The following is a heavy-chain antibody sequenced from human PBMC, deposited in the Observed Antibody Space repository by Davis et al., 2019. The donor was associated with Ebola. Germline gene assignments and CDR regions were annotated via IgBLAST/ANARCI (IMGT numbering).Heavy chain of an antibody. CDR1: GFTFSSYA. CDR2: IWYDGSNK. D-gene: IGHD5-12*01. V-gene: IGHV3-33*01. J-gene: IGHJ6*04. Sequence: GESLKISCAASGFTFSSYAMHWVRQAPGKGLEWVAVIWYDGSNKYYVDSVKGRFTIFRDNSKNTLYLQMNSLRAEDTAVYYCARDLTRGYSGYGMNVWGKGTTVTVSS. CDR3: ARDLTRGYSGYGMNV.